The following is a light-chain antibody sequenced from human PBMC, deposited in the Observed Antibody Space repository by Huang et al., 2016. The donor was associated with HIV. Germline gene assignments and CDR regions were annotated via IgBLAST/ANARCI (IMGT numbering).Light chain of an antibody. V-gene: IGKV1-33*01. CDR3: QQYDNVPYT. CDR2: DAS. CDR1: QDISNY. Sequence: DIQMTQSPSSLSASVGDRVTITCQASQDISNYLNWYQQKPGKAPKLLIYDASNLETGGPSRFSGSGSGKDFTLTISSLQPEDIATYYCQQYDNVPYTFGQGTKLETK. J-gene: IGKJ2*01.